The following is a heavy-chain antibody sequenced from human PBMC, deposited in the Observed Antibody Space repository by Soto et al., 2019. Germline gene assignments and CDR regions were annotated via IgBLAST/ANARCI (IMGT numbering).Heavy chain of an antibody. D-gene: IGHD2-8*01. CDR3: ASGAGGYCTNGVCYQDAHYYYGMDV. CDR1: GYSFTSYW. Sequence: GESLKISCKGSGYSFTSYWIGWVRQMPGKGLEWMGIIYPGDSDTRYSPSFQGQVTISADKSISTAYLQWSSLKASDTAMYYCASGAGGYCTNGVCYQDAHYYYGMDVCGQGPTVTVSS. CDR2: IYPGDSDT. J-gene: IGHJ6*02. V-gene: IGHV5-51*01.